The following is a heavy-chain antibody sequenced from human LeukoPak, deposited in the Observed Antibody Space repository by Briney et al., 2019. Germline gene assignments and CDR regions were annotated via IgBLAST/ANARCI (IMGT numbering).Heavy chain of an antibody. CDR1: GGSISRGTYY. CDR3: ARAGGYSGYASN. J-gene: IGHJ4*02. Sequence: PSETLSLTCTVSGGSISRGTYYWGWIRQPPGKGLEWIGYIYYSGTTYYNPSLKSRATISLDTSKNKFSLNLTSVNVADTAVYYCARAGGYSGYASNWGQGTLVTVSS. V-gene: IGHV4-61*01. CDR2: IYYSGTT. D-gene: IGHD5-12*01.